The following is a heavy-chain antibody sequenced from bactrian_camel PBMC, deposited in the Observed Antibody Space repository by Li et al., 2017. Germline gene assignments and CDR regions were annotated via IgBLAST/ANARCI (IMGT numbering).Heavy chain of an antibody. CDR1: GYLDSRYC. V-gene: IGHV3S53*01. CDR2: INSDGHS. D-gene: IGHD2*01. Sequence: HVQLVESGGGSVEVGGSLTLSCAASGYLDSRYCMAWFRQAPGKEREVVASINSDGHSEYADSVQGRFTISKDNAENTLYLQMNRLKPEDTAMYYCAAEFGGFYLLGQRDPGHRL. J-gene: IGHJ7*01.